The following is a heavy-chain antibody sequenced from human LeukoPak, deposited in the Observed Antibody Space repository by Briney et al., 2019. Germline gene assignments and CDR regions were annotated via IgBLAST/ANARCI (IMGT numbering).Heavy chain of an antibody. J-gene: IGHJ4*02. CDR1: GFTFSTYT. V-gene: IGHV3-48*01. Sequence: PGGSLRLSCAASGFTFSTYTMNWVRQAPGKGLEWISYISSSSNSVSYADSVKGRFTISRDNAKNSLFLQMDSLRAEDTAVYYCARGYCSGPSCLDYWGQGTLVTVSS. CDR3: ARGYCSGPSCLDY. D-gene: IGHD2-2*01. CDR2: ISSSSNSV.